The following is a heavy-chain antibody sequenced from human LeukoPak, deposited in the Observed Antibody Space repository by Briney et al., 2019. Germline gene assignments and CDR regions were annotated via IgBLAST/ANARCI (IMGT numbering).Heavy chain of an antibody. CDR3: AMLNVNTAMAGHY. CDR1: GFTFSSYW. D-gene: IGHD5-18*01. CDR2: IKQDGSEK. V-gene: IGHV3-7*02. Sequence: GGSLRLSCAASGFTFSSYWMSWVRQAPGKGLEWVANIKQDGSEKYYVDSVKGRFTISRDNTKNSLYLQMNSLRAEDTAVYYCAMLNVNTAMAGHYWGQGTLVTVSS. J-gene: IGHJ4*02.